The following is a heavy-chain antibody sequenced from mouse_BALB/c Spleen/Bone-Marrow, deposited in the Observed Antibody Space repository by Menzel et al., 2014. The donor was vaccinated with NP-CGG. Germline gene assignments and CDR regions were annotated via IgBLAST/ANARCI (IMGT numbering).Heavy chain of an antibody. D-gene: IGHD2-1*01. V-gene: IGHV7-3*02. CDR3: ARDKDGNYEGFAF. Sequence: EVNVVESGGGLVQPGGSLRLSCATSGFTSTDYYMNWVRQPPGKALEWLGLIRNKVNGYTTDYSASVKGRFTISRNDSQSILYLQMNTLRSEGSATYYCARDKDGNYEGFAFWGQGTLVTVSA. CDR1: GFTSTDYY. J-gene: IGHJ3*01. CDR2: IRNKVNGYTT.